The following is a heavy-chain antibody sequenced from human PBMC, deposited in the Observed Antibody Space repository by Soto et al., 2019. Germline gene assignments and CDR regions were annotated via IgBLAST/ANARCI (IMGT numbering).Heavy chain of an antibody. Sequence: SETLSLTCTVSGGSISSGDYYWSWIRQPPGKGLEWIGYIYYSGSTYYNPSLKSRVTISVDTSKNQFSLKLSSVTAADTAVYYCARGCPVWSGSADLIDYWGQGTLVTVSS. J-gene: IGHJ4*02. CDR2: IYYSGST. CDR3: ARGCPVWSGSADLIDY. V-gene: IGHV4-30-4*01. D-gene: IGHD3-3*01. CDR1: GGSISSGDYY.